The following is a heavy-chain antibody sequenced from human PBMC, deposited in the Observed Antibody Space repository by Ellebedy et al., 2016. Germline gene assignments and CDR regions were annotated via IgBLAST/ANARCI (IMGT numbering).Heavy chain of an antibody. CDR2: IYYSGTT. CDR1: DGSISGFY. D-gene: IGHD2-2*01. CDR3: ARGLVPAAVDC. J-gene: IGHJ4*02. Sequence: SETLSLXXTVSDGSISGFYWSWIRQPPGKGLEWIGYIYYSGTTNYNPSLKSRVTMSLDRSKNQFSLELSSVTAADTAVYYCARGLVPAAVDCWGQGTLVTVSS. V-gene: IGHV4-59*12.